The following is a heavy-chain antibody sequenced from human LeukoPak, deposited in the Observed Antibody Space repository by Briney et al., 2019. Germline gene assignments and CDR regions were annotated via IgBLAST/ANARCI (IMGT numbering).Heavy chain of an antibody. CDR2: ISAYNGNT. V-gene: IGHV1-18*01. D-gene: IGHD5-18*01. Sequence: ASVNVSCKASGYTFTIYGISWVRQAPGQGLEWMGWISAYNGNTNYAQKLQGRVTMTTGTSTSTAYMELRSLRSDDTAVYYCARDRGYSYERRFDYWGQGTLVTVSS. CDR3: ARDRGYSYERRFDY. J-gene: IGHJ4*02. CDR1: GYTFTIYG.